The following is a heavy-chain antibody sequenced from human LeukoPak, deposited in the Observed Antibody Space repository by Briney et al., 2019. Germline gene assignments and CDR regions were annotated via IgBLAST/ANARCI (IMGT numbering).Heavy chain of an antibody. J-gene: IGHJ4*02. CDR1: GGSISSGGYY. CDR2: IYHSGST. V-gene: IGHV4-30-2*01. CDR3: ARESEYSSSSLDY. D-gene: IGHD6-6*01. Sequence: SQTLSLTCTVSGGSISSGGYYWSWIRQPPGKGLEWIGYIYHSGSTYYNPSLKSRVAISVDRSKNQFSLKLSSVTAADTAVYYCARESEYSSSSLDYWGQGTLVTVSS.